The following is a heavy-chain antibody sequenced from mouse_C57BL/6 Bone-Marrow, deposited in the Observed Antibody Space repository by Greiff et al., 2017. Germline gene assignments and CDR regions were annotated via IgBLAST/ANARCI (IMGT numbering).Heavy chain of an antibody. V-gene: IGHV5-9-1*02. D-gene: IGHD2-1*01. J-gene: IGHJ4*01. CDR3: KIGIYYGNYGGGFYYAMDY. Sequence: EVKLMESGEGLVKPGGSLKLSCAASGFTFSSYAMSWVRQTPEKRLEWVAYISSGGDYIYYADTVKGRFTISRDNDRNTLYLQMSSLKSEDTAMYYCKIGIYYGNYGGGFYYAMDYWGQGTSVTVSS. CDR2: ISSGGDYI. CDR1: GFTFSSYA.